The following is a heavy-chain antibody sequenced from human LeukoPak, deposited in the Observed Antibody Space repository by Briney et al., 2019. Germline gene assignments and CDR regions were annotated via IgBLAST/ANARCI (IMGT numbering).Heavy chain of an antibody. CDR2: IYYSGST. D-gene: IGHD3-22*01. V-gene: IGHV4-31*03. J-gene: IGHJ4*02. Sequence: SETPSLTCTVSGGSISSGGYYWSWIRQHPGKGLEWIGYIYYSGSTYYNPSLKSRVTISVDTSKNQFSLKLSSVTAADTAVYYCARAPRGYLGLYYFDYWGQGTLVTVSS. CDR1: GGSISSGGYY. CDR3: ARAPRGYLGLYYFDY.